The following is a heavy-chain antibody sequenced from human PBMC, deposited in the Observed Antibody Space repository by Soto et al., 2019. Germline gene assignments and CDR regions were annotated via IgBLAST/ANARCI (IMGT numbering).Heavy chain of an antibody. V-gene: IGHV3-23*01. Sequence: HPGGSLRLSCAASGFTFSSYAMSWVRQAPGKGLEWVSAISGSGGSTYYAESVKGRFTISRDNSKNTLYLQMNNLRAEDTAVYYCVKVIGLWFGELSRGFDPGYYYYGMDVWGQGTTVTVSS. CDR1: GFTFSSYA. CDR3: VKVIGLWFGELSRGFDPGYYYYGMDV. J-gene: IGHJ6*02. D-gene: IGHD3-10*01. CDR2: ISGSGGST.